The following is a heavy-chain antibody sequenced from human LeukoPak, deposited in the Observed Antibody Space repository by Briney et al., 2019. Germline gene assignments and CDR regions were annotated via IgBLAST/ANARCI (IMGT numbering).Heavy chain of an antibody. CDR3: ARDRGVSGWRHRGFDY. D-gene: IGHD6-19*01. V-gene: IGHV1-69*05. J-gene: IGHJ4*02. Sequence: SVKVSCKASGGTFSSYAISWVRQAPGQGLEWMGRIFPIFGTANYAQKFQGRVTITTDESTSTAYMELSSLRSEDTAVYYCARDRGVSGWRHRGFDYWGQGTLVTVSS. CDR1: GGTFSSYA. CDR2: IFPIFGTA.